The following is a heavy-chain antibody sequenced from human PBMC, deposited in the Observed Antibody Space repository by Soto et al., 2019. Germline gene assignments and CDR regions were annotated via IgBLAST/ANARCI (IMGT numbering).Heavy chain of an antibody. CDR1: GGSISSGGYY. CDR2: IYYSGST. CDR3: ARSGYSYGPNPLLY. V-gene: IGHV4-31*03. Sequence: QVQLQESGPGLVKPSQTLSLTCTVSGGSISSGGYYWSWIRQHPGKGLAWIGYIYYSGSTYYNPSLKSRVTISLDSSKNQFSLKLSSVTAADTAVYYCARSGYSYGPNPLLYWGQGTLVTVSS. D-gene: IGHD5-18*01. J-gene: IGHJ4*02.